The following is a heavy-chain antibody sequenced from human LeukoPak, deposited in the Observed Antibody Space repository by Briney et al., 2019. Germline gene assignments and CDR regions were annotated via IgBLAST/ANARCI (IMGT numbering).Heavy chain of an antibody. Sequence: GGSLRLSCAASVFTFSSYAMSWVRQAPGKGLEGVSAISGSGGSTYYAGSVKGRFTISRDNSKNTLYLQMNSLRAEDTSIYFCAKALEQETVIALDSWGQGTLVTVSS. CDR2: ISGSGGST. J-gene: IGHJ4*02. V-gene: IGHV3-23*01. CDR1: VFTFSSYA. D-gene: IGHD6-13*01. CDR3: AKALEQETVIALDS.